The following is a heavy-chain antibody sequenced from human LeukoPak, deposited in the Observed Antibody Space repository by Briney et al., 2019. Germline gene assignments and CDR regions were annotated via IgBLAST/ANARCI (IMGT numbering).Heavy chain of an antibody. CDR2: ISYDGRNI. Sequence: GGSLRLSCAASGFTFSSYAMSRVRQAPGKGLEWVAVISYDGRNIHYPDSVKGRFTISRDISTDTLWLQMDSLRTEDTAVYYCAKGPLRGTAAAIDYWGQGTLVTVSS. CDR1: GFTFSSYA. V-gene: IGHV3-30*18. D-gene: IGHD2-2*01. CDR3: AKGPLRGTAAAIDY. J-gene: IGHJ4*02.